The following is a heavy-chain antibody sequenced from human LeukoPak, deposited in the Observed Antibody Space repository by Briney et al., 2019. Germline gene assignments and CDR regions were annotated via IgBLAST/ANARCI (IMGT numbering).Heavy chain of an antibody. J-gene: IGHJ4*02. Sequence: SETLSLTCAVYGGSFSGYYWSWIRQPPGKGLEWIGEINHSGSTNYNPSLKSRVTISVDTSKDQFSLKLSSVTAADTAVYYCAREGHVDNFDWFYGFDYWGQGTLVTVSS. CDR3: AREGHVDNFDWFYGFDY. V-gene: IGHV4-34*01. CDR2: INHSGST. CDR1: GGSFSGYY. D-gene: IGHD3-9*01.